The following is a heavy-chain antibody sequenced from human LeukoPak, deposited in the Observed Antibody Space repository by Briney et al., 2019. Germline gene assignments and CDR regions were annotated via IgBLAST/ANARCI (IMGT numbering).Heavy chain of an antibody. D-gene: IGHD3-3*01. J-gene: IGHJ5*02. Sequence: NPSQTLSLTCTVSGGSISSGSYYWSWIRQPAGKGLEWIRRIYTSGSTNYNPSLKSRVTISVDTSKNQFSLKLSSVTAADTAVYYFARVQYDFWSGYPLGWFDPWGQGTLVTVSS. CDR2: IYTSGST. V-gene: IGHV4-61*02. CDR3: ARVQYDFWSGYPLGWFDP. CDR1: GGSISSGSYY.